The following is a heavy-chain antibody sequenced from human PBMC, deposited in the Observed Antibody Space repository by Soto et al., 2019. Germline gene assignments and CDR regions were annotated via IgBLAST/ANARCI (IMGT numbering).Heavy chain of an antibody. D-gene: IGHD2-2*01. Sequence: PSETLSLTCAVYGGSFSGFYWSWIRQPPGKGLEWIGEINHGGSANYNPSLKSRVTMSVDTSKNQFSLNLRSVTAADTAVYYCARHRVLPAQYYFDSWGQGVVVTVSS. CDR1: GGSFSGFY. J-gene: IGHJ4*02. CDR3: ARHRVLPAQYYFDS. V-gene: IGHV4-34*01. CDR2: INHGGSA.